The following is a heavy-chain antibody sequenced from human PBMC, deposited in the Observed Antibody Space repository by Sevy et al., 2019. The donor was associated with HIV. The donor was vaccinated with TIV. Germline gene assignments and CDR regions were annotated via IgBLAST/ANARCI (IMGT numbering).Heavy chain of an antibody. CDR3: ARDGGGIAAAASFFDY. V-gene: IGHV3-11*01. D-gene: IGHD6-13*01. J-gene: IGHJ4*02. Sequence: GGSLRLSCAASGFTFSDYYMSWIRQAPGKGLEWVSYISSSGSTIYYAGTVKGRFTISRENAKNSLYLQMNSLRAEDTAVYYCARDGGGIAAAASFFDYWGQGTLVTVSS. CDR1: GFTFSDYY. CDR2: ISSSGSTI.